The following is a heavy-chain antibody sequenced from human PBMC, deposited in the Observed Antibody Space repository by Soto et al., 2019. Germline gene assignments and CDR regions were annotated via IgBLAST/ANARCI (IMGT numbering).Heavy chain of an antibody. CDR1: GDSISSYY. CDR2: IYYSGST. J-gene: IGHJ4*01. D-gene: IGHD6-13*01. Sequence: PSETLSLTCTVSGDSISSYYWSWIRQPPGKELEWIGYIYYSGSTNYNPSLKSRVTISADTSKNQFSLKLRSVTAADTAVYYCARGAIAAQAFDSWGHGTLVTVSS. CDR3: ARGAIAAQAFDS. V-gene: IGHV4-59*13.